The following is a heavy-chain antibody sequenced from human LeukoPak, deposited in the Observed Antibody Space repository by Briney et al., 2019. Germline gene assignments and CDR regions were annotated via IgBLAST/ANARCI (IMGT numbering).Heavy chain of an antibody. V-gene: IGHV4-31*03. CDR3: ARGLRYSYGLYGRFGGVQPRSHRFDP. J-gene: IGHJ5*02. Sequence: SETLSLTCTVSGGSISSGGYYWSWIRQHPGKGLEWIGYIYYSGSTNHNPSLKSRVTISVDTSKNQFSLKLSSVTAADTAVYYCARGLRYSYGLYGRFGGVQPRSHRFDPWGQGTLVTVSS. CDR1: GGSISSGGYY. D-gene: IGHD5-18*01. CDR2: IYYSGST.